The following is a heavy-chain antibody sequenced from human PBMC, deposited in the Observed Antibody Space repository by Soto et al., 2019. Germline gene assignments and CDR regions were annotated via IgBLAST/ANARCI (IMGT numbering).Heavy chain of an antibody. Sequence: PGGSLRLSCAASGFTFSSYAMRWVRQAPGKGLEWVSAISGSGGSTYYADSVKRRFTISRDNSNNTLYLQMNSLRAEDTAVYYCAKKRTYDPFDPWGQGTLVTVSS. CDR3: AKKRTYDPFDP. J-gene: IGHJ5*02. CDR1: GFTFSSYA. D-gene: IGHD3-22*01. V-gene: IGHV3-23*01. CDR2: ISGSGGST.